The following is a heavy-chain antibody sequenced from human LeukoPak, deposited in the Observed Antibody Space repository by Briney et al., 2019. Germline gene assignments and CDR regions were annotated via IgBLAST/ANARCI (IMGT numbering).Heavy chain of an antibody. V-gene: IGHV1-8*01. Sequence: ASVKVSCKASGYTFISYDIDWVRQVTGQGLEWMGWMSPKSGNTDYAQKFKGRVTMTRNTSINTAYLELSSLTSDDTAVYFCARGVGGLGNMDAWGKGTTVIISS. D-gene: IGHD3-16*01. CDR3: ARGVGGLGNMDA. CDR2: MSPKSGNT. J-gene: IGHJ6*03. CDR1: GYTFISYD.